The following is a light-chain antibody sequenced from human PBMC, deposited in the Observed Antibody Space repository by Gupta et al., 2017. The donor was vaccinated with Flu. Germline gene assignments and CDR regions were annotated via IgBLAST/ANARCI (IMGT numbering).Light chain of an antibody. J-gene: IGKJ5*01. CDR2: LGS. V-gene: IGKV2-28*01. Sequence: VMTQSPLPLPVTPGEPASISCRSSQSLLHSNGYNYLDWYLQKPGQSPQLLIYLGSNRASGVPDRFSGSGSGTDFTLKISRVEAEDVGVYYCMQALQTPITFGQGTRLEIK. CDR1: QSLLHSNGYNY. CDR3: MQALQTPIT.